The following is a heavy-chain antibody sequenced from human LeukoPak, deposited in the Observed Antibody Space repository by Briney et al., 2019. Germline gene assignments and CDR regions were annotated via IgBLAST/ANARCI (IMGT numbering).Heavy chain of an antibody. CDR3: ARVKTPDRIDY. Sequence: SQTLSLTCTVSGXSISSGGDYWSWIRQHPGKGLEWIGYIYYSGSTYYNPSLKSRVTISVDTSKNQFTLKLSSVTAADTAVYYCARVKTPDRIDYWGQGTLVTVSS. D-gene: IGHD1-14*01. V-gene: IGHV4-31*03. CDR1: GXSISSGGDY. J-gene: IGHJ4*02. CDR2: IYYSGST.